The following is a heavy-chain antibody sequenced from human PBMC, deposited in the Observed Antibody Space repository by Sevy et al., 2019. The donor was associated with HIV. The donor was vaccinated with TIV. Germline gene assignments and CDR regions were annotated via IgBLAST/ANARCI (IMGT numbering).Heavy chain of an antibody. D-gene: IGHD3-22*01. Sequence: ASVKVSCKVSGYTLSELSMHWVRLAPGKGLEWMGSFDPEDEETTYAQKFQGRVTMTEDTSTETAYRELSSLRSEDTAVYYCATTKDYYDIGGSPFDYWVQGTLVTVSS. CDR3: ATTKDYYDIGGSPFDY. V-gene: IGHV1-24*01. CDR2: FDPEDEET. CDR1: GYTLSELS. J-gene: IGHJ4*02.